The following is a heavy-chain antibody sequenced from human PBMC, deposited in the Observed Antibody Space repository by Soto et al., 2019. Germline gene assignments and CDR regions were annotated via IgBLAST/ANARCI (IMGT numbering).Heavy chain of an antibody. CDR2: IYYSGST. J-gene: IGHJ6*02. CDR3: AKVDQSLLILGYYGMDV. Sequence: SETLSLTCTVSGGSISSSSYYWGWIRQPPGKGLEWIGSIYYSGSTYYNPSLKSRVTISVDTSKNQFSLKLSSVTAADTAVYYCAKVDQSLLILGYYGMDVWGQGTTVTVSS. D-gene: IGHD7-27*01. V-gene: IGHV4-39*01. CDR1: GGSISSSSYY.